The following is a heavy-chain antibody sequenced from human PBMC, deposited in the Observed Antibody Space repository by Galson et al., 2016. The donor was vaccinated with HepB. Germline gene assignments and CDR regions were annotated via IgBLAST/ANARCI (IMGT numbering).Heavy chain of an antibody. J-gene: IGHJ2*01. D-gene: IGHD6-19*01. V-gene: IGHV3-48*01. CDR3: ARRSSSGWYSIANWYFDP. Sequence: SLRLSCAASGFTFSSYSMNWVRLAPGKGLEWVSYISSTGSTMFYTDSVKGRFTISRDNAQNSLYLQMNSLRAEDTAVYYCARRSSSGWYSIANWYFDPWGRGTLVTVSS. CDR2: ISSTGSTM. CDR1: GFTFSSYS.